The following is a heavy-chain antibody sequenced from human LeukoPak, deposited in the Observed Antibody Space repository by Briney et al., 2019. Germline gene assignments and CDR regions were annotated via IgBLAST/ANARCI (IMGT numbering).Heavy chain of an antibody. Sequence: GGSLRLSCAASGFTFSSYSMNWVRQAPGKGLGWVSSISSSSSYIYYADSVKGRFTISRDNAKNSLYLQMNSLRAEDTAVYYCASYYDGSGYYYAPSYFDYWGQGTLITVSS. CDR1: GFTFSSYS. D-gene: IGHD3-22*01. J-gene: IGHJ4*02. CDR3: ASYYDGSGYYYAPSYFDY. V-gene: IGHV3-21*01. CDR2: ISSSSSYI.